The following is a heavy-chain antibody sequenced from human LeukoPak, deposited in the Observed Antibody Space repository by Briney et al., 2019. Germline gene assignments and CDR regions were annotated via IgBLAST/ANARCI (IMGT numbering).Heavy chain of an antibody. V-gene: IGHV4-39*07. CDR2: IYYSGST. Sequence: SDTLSLTCTVSGGSISSSSYYWGWIRQPPGKGLEWIGSIYYSGSTYYNPPLKSRVTISVETSKNQFSLKLSSVTAADTAVYYCAREALLWFGELPVYWGQGTLVTVSS. CDR1: GGSISSSSYY. CDR3: AREALLWFGELPVY. D-gene: IGHD3-10*01. J-gene: IGHJ4*02.